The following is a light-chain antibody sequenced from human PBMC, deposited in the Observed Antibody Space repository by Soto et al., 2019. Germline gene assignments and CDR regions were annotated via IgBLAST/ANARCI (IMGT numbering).Light chain of an antibody. Sequence: QSVLTQSPSASASLGASVKLTCTLSSGHSSYAIAWHQQQPEKGPRYLMKLNGDGSHSKGDGIPDRFSGSSSGAERYLTISSLQSEDEADYYCQTWGTGVVFGGGTKLTVL. J-gene: IGLJ2*01. CDR3: QTWGTGVV. CDR1: SGHSSYA. V-gene: IGLV4-69*01. CDR2: LNGDGSH.